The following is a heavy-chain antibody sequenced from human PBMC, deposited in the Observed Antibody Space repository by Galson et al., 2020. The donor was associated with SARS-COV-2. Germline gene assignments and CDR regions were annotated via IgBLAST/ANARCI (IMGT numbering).Heavy chain of an antibody. V-gene: IGHV3-33*01. D-gene: IGHD3-3*01. CDR3: AREGVVYDFWVGYMDV. J-gene: IGHJ6*03. CDR2: IWYDGSNK. Sequence: GGSLRLSCAASGFTFSSYGMHWVRQAPGKGLEWVAVIWYDGSNKYYADSVKGRFTISRDNSKNTLYLQMNSLRAEDTAVYYCAREGVVYDFWVGYMDVWGKGTTVTVSS. CDR1: GFTFSSYG.